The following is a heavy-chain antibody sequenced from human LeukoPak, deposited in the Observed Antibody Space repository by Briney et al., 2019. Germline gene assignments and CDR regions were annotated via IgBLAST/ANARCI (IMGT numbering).Heavy chain of an antibody. V-gene: IGHV1-8*03. CDR2: MNPNSGNT. D-gene: IGHD3-10*01. J-gene: IGHJ4*02. CDR1: GYTFTSYD. Sequence: ASVTVSCKASGYTFTSYDINWVRQATGQGLEWMGWMNPNSGNTGYAQKFQGRVTITADKSTSTAYMELSSLRSEDTAVYYCARDLYYGSGRYFDYWGQGTLVTVSS. CDR3: ARDLYYGSGRYFDY.